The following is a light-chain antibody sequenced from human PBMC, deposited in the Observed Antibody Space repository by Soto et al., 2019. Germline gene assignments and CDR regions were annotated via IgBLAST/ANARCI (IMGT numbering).Light chain of an antibody. CDR1: GSNIGAGYD. V-gene: IGLV1-40*01. CDR3: QSYDITMSGMV. CDR2: GNT. J-gene: IGLJ1*01. Sequence: QPVLTQPPSVSRDPGQRVTISCAGSGSNIGAGYDVHWYQQLPGTAPKLPIYGNTNRPSGVPDRFSGSKSGTSAPLVITGLDAEDVADFYIQSYDITMSGMVF.